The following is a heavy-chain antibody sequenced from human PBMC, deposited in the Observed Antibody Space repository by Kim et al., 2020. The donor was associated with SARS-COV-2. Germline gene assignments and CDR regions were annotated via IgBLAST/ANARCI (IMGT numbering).Heavy chain of an antibody. CDR2: IIGSGGST. J-gene: IGHJ4*02. CDR3: AKYRYYGSGSFDY. D-gene: IGHD3-10*01. V-gene: IGHV3-23*01. CDR1: GFTFSSYA. Sequence: GGSLRLSCAASGFTFSSYAMSWVRQAPGKGLEWVSAIIGSGGSTYYADSVKGRFTISRDNSKNTLYLQMNSLRAEDTAVYYCAKYRYYGSGSFDYWGQGTLVTVSS.